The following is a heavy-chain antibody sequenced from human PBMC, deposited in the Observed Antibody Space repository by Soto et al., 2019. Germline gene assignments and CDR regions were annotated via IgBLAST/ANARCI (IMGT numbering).Heavy chain of an antibody. CDR2: IYYSGST. CDR1: GGSISSSSYY. Sequence: SETLSLTCTVSGGSISSSSYYWSWIRQPPGKGLEWIGYIYYSGSTNYNPSLKSRVTISVDTSKNQFSLKLSSVTAADTAVYYCARDTPSKTFDYWGQGTLVTVSS. CDR3: ARDTPSKTFDY. D-gene: IGHD4-4*01. V-gene: IGHV4-61*01. J-gene: IGHJ4*02.